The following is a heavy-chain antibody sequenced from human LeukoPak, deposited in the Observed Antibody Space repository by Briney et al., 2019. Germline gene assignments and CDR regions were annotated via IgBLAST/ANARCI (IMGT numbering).Heavy chain of an antibody. CDR1: GGSISSYY. CDR3: ARRKRYCSGGSCSSLFDY. D-gene: IGHD2-15*01. CDR2: IYYSGNT. J-gene: IGHJ4*02. V-gene: IGHV4-59*08. Sequence: SETLSLTCTVSGGSISSYYWSWIRQSPGKGLEWIGYIYYSGNTNYNPSLKSRVTISIDTSKNQFSLKLSSVTAADTAVYYCARRKRYCSGGSCSSLFDYWGQGNLVTVSS.